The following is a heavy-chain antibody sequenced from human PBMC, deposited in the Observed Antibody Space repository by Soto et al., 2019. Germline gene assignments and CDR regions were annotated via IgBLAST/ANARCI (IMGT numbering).Heavy chain of an antibody. D-gene: IGHD3-22*01. V-gene: IGHV1-69*13. CDR1: GGTFSSYA. CDR3: ARDHYYDSSGYYFFDY. Sequence: SVQVSCKASGGTFSSYAISWVRQAPGEGLEWMGGIIPIFGTANYAQKFQGRVTITADESTSTAYMELSSLRSEDTAVYYCARDHYYDSSGYYFFDYWGQGTLVTVSS. CDR2: IIPIFGTA. J-gene: IGHJ4*02.